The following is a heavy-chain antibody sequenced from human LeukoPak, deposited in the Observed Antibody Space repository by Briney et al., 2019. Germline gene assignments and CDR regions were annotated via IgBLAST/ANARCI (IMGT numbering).Heavy chain of an antibody. Sequence: GGSPRLSCAASGFTFSSYGMHWVRQAPGKGLEYVSAISSNGGSTSYASSVKDRFTISRDNSKNTLYLQMGSPRAEDMAVYYCARSLGYCSGGSCYLDFWGQGTLVTVSS. CDR3: ARSLGYCSGGSCYLDF. J-gene: IGHJ4*02. CDR1: GFTFSSYG. D-gene: IGHD2-15*01. CDR2: ISSNGGST. V-gene: IGHV3-64*01.